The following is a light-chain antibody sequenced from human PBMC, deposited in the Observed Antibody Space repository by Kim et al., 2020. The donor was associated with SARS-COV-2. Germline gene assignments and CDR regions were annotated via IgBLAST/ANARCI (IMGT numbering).Light chain of an antibody. CDR2: DTS. CDR1: QYIGDH. V-gene: IGKV1-33*01. CDR3: QQRFA. Sequence: DNQMTQYTPSLSASVGDKVTITGQASQYIGDHLNWYQKKPGKAPELLIYDTSNLEGGVPARFSATKSGTDFPFTITNIQAEDVATYYCQQRFAFGPWTKVEIK. J-gene: IGKJ3*01.